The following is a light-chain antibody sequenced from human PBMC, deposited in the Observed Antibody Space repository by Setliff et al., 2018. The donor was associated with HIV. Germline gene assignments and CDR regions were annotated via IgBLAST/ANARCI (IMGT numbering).Light chain of an antibody. CDR3: QSYDSSSLYV. Sequence: NFMLTQPHSVSESPGKTVTISCTRSSGSIASNYVQWYQQRPGSAPTTVIYKDNQRPSGVPDRFSGSIDSSSNSASLTISGLKTEDEADYYCQSYDSSSLYVFGTGTKV. V-gene: IGLV6-57*03. J-gene: IGLJ1*01. CDR1: SGSIASNY. CDR2: KDN.